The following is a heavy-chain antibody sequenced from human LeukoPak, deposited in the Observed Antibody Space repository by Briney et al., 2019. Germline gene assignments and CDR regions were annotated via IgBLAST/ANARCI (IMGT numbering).Heavy chain of an antibody. V-gene: IGHV1-69*05. CDR2: IIPIFGTA. CDR3: ARDLCSVEPAAPCYYFDY. CDR1: GGTFSSYA. J-gene: IGHJ4*02. D-gene: IGHD2-2*01. Sequence: SVKVSCKASGGTFSSYAISWVRQAPGQGLEWMGGIIPIFGTANYAQKFQGRVTMTTDTSTSTAYMELRSLRSDDTAVYYCARDLCSVEPAAPCYYFDYWGQGTLVTVSS.